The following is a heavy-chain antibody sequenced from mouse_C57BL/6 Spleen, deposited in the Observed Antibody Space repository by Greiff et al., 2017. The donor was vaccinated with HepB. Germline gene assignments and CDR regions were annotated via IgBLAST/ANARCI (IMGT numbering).Heavy chain of an antibody. D-gene: IGHD2-3*01. CDR2: IDPNSGGT. Sequence: QVQLQQPGAELVKPGASVKLSCKASGYTFTSYWMHWVKQRPGRGLEWIGRIDPNSGGTKYNEKFKSKATLTVDKPSSTAYMQRRSLTSESSAVYYGAREDDGYYRYFDVWGTGTTVTVSS. CDR3: AREDDGYYRYFDV. V-gene: IGHV1-72*01. CDR1: GYTFTSYW. J-gene: IGHJ1*03.